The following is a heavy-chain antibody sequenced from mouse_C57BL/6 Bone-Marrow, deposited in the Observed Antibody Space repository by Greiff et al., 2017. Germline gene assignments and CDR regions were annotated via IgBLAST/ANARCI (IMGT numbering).Heavy chain of an antibody. CDR3: TTSMITTWYYFGC. CDR2: IGPENGDT. Sequence: EVQLQQSGAELVRPGASVKLSCTASGFNIQDDYMHWVKQRPEQGLEWIGWIGPENGDTEYASKFQGKATITADTSSNTAYLQLSSLTSEDTAVYYCTTSMITTWYYFGCWGPGTTLTVSS. J-gene: IGHJ2*01. CDR1: GFNIQDDY. V-gene: IGHV14-4*01. D-gene: IGHD2-4*01.